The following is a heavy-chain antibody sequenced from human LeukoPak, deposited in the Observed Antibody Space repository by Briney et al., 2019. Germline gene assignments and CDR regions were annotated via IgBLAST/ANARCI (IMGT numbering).Heavy chain of an antibody. V-gene: IGHV4-59*01. J-gene: IGHJ6*02. CDR2: IYYSGST. Sequence: GSLRLSCAASGFTFSSYSMNWVRQAPGKGLEWIGYIYYSGSTNYNPSLKSRVTISVDTSKNQFSLKLSSVTAADTAVYYCARPSYDSNYYYGMDVWGQGTTVTVSS. CDR3: ARPSYDSNYYYGMDV. CDR1: GFTFSSYS. D-gene: IGHD3-22*01.